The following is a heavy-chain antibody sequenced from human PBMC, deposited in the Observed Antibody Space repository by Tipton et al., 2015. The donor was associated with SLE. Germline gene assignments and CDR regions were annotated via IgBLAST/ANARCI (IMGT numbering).Heavy chain of an antibody. CDR1: GHIFSNSD. V-gene: IGHV1-8*02. D-gene: IGHD1-1*01. CDR2: MSPSGNT. J-gene: IGHJ6*02. Sequence: QVQLVQSGAEVKKPGASGKVSCKASGHIFSNSDINWVRQASDQRLEWMGWMSPSGNTAFAEKFQGRVTLTRDTSINTAYMEVRSLRYDDTAVYFCARETTETRDGLDVWGQGTTVTVSS. CDR3: ARETTETRDGLDV.